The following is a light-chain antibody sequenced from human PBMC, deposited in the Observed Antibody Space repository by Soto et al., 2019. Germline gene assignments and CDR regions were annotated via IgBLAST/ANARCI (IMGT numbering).Light chain of an antibody. Sequence: QSVLTQPRSVSGSPGQSVAISCTGTSSDVGGYNYVSWCQQHPGKVPKLIIFDVYKRPSGVPDRFSGSKSGSTASLTISGPQADDEADYYCCSYAGGFYVVGNGTKVTVL. CDR2: DVY. J-gene: IGLJ1*01. V-gene: IGLV2-11*01. CDR1: SSDVGGYNY. CDR3: CSYAGGFYV.